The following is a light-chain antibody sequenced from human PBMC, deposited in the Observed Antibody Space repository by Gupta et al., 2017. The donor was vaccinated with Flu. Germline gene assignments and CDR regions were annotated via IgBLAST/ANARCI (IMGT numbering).Light chain of an antibody. CDR3: QSEDSSRSGSNGV. CDR2: DDI. V-gene: IGLV1-40*01. J-gene: IGLJ2*01. Sequence: HQLQGTDSKPPSSDDIKRPSGIPDRFSGSSSGTTATLAITGLQAEDEADYYCQSEDSSRSGSNGVFGGGTKLTVL.